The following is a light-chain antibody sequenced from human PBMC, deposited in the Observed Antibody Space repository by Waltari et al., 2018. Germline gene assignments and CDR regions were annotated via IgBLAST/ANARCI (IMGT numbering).Light chain of an antibody. CDR1: RRDVGGYNS. Sequence: QSALTQPPPASASPGQSVTISCTGTRRDVGGYNSVSWDQQHPGNAPKLMISEVTKRPSGVPDRFSGSKSGNTASLTVSGLQAEDEADYYCSSYGGSNNLVFGGGTKLTVL. J-gene: IGLJ3*02. CDR3: SSYGGSNNLV. CDR2: EVT. V-gene: IGLV2-8*01.